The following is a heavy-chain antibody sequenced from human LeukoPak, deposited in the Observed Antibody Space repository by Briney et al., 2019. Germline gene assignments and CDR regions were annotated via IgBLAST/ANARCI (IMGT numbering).Heavy chain of an antibody. CDR2: IYHSGST. D-gene: IGHD3-22*01. V-gene: IGHV4-30-2*01. J-gene: IGHJ3*02. Sequence: SQTLSLTCTVSGGSISSGGYYWSWIRQPPGKGLEWIGYIYHSGSTYYNPSLKSRVTISVDRSKNQFSLKLSSVTAADTAVYYCARQITMIVVGAFDIWGQGTMVTVSS. CDR1: GGSISSGGYY. CDR3: ARQITMIVVGAFDI.